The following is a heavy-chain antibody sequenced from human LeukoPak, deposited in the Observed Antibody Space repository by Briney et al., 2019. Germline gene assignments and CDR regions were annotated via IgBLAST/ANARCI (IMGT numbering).Heavy chain of an antibody. J-gene: IGHJ6*04. V-gene: IGHV4-34*01. CDR2: INHSGST. CDR3: ARAPYCSGMDV. CDR1: GGSFSGYY. Sequence: SETLSLTCAVYGGSFSGYYWRWLRQPPGKGLEWIGDINHSGSTNYNPSLNSGVTISVDTSKNQFSLKLSSVTAADTAVYYCARAPYCSGMDVWGKGTTVTASS.